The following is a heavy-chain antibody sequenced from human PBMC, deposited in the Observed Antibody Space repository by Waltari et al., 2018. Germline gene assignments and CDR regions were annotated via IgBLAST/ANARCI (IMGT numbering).Heavy chain of an antibody. J-gene: IGHJ3*02. CDR3: ARSIAALNAFDI. D-gene: IGHD6-6*01. V-gene: IGHV5-51*03. CDR2: IYPGYSDT. CDR1: GYSLTSYW. Sequence: EVQLVQSGAEAKMPGQSLNLSCLGSGYSLTSYWIGCVRKMPGKVLEWRGIIYPGYSDTRYSPSSQGKVTTSADKSISTTYLQWSSLKASDTAMYYCARSIAALNAFDIWGQGTMVTVSS.